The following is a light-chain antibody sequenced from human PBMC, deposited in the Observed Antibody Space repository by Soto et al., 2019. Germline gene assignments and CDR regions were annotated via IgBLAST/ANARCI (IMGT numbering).Light chain of an antibody. CDR1: YLNIGSSY. CDR2: RTS. Sequence: QSVLTQPPSASGTPGQRVTISCSGSYLNIGSSYVYWYQQLPGTAPKLLVYRTSQRPSGVPDRFSGSKSGTSASLAISGLRSEDEADYYCAAWDDSLSGQVFGGGTKVTVL. V-gene: IGLV1-47*01. CDR3: AAWDDSLSGQV. J-gene: IGLJ3*02.